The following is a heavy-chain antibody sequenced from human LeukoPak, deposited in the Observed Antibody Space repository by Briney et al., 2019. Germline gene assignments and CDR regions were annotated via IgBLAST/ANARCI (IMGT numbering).Heavy chain of an antibody. V-gene: IGHV3-23*01. CDR2: ISGSGGST. J-gene: IGHJ3*02. CDR3: ARGTYLAYCGGDCSPDAFDI. Sequence: SGGSLRLSCAASGFTFSSYAMSWVRQAPGKGLEWVSAISGSGGSTYYADSVKGRFTISRDNSKNTLNLQMNSLRAEDTAVYYCARGTYLAYCGGDCSPDAFDIWGQGTMVTVSS. CDR1: GFTFSSYA. D-gene: IGHD2-21*02.